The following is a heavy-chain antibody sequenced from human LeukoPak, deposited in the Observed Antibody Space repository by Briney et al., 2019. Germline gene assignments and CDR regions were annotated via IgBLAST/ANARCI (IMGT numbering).Heavy chain of an antibody. V-gene: IGHV3-21*01. CDR2: ISSSSSYI. CDR1: GFTFSSYA. D-gene: IGHD3-3*01. Sequence: GGSLRLSCAASGFTFSSYAMSWVRQAPGKGLEWVSSISSSSSYIYYADSVKGRFTISRDNAKNSLYLQMNSLRAEDTAVYYCASSTIFGVVGAFDIWGQGTMVTVSS. J-gene: IGHJ3*02. CDR3: ASSTIFGVVGAFDI.